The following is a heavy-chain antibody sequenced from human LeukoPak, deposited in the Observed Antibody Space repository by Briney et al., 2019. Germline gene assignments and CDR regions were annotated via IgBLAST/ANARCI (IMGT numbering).Heavy chain of an antibody. CDR2: INPNSGGT. CDR3: ARDLLRYDSSGYGNLFDY. V-gene: IGHV1-2*02. D-gene: IGHD3-22*01. CDR1: GYTFTGYY. J-gene: IGHJ4*02. Sequence: ASVKVSCKASGYTFTGYYMHWVRQAPGQGLEWMGWINPNSGGTNYAQKFQGRVTMTRDTSISTAYMELSRLRSEDTAVYYCARDLLRYDSSGYGNLFDYWGQGTLVTVSS.